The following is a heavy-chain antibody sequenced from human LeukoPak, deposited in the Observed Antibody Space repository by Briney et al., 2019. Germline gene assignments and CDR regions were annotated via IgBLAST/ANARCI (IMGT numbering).Heavy chain of an antibody. J-gene: IGHJ4*02. CDR2: ISYDGSNK. CDR1: GYTFTSYY. D-gene: IGHD1-14*01. V-gene: IGHV3-30-3*01. CDR3: ARDRQAWYTHFDY. Sequence: SCKASGYTFTSYYMHWVRQAPGKGLEWVAVISYDGSNKYYADSVKGRFTISRDNSKNTLYLQMNSLRAEDTAVYYCARDRQAWYTHFDYWGQGTLVTVSS.